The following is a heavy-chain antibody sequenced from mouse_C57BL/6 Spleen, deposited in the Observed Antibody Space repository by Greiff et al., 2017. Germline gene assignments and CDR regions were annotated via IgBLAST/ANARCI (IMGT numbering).Heavy chain of an antibody. CDR3: ARQLYYFDY. Sequence: VKLMESGAELVRPGTSVKVSCKASGYAFTNYLIEWVKQRPGQGLEWIGVINPGSGGTNYNEKFKGKATLTADKSSSTAYMQLSSLTSEDSAVYFCARQLYYFDYWGQGTTLTVSS. J-gene: IGHJ2*01. CDR1: GYAFTNYL. V-gene: IGHV1-54*01. D-gene: IGHD4-1*02. CDR2: INPGSGGT.